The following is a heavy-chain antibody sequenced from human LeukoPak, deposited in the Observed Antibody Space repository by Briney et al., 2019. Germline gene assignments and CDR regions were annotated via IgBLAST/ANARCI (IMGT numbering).Heavy chain of an antibody. V-gene: IGHV3-23*01. J-gene: IGHJ4*02. CDR3: AKEIRRYCNGDSCYSGVVDY. Sequence: PGGSLRLSCVASGFTFSSYGMHWVRQAPGKGLEWVSAISGSGGGTYYADSVKGRFTISRDNSKNTLYLQMNSLRAEDTAVYYCAKEIRRYCNGDSCYSGVVDYWGQGTLVTVSS. CDR2: ISGSGGGT. CDR1: GFTFSSYG. D-gene: IGHD2-15*01.